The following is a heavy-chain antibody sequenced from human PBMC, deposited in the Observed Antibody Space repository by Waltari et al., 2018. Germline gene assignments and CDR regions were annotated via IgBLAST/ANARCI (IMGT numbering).Heavy chain of an antibody. J-gene: IGHJ5*02. CDR1: GGSISSGGYY. V-gene: IGHV4-31*03. D-gene: IGHD3-10*01. CDR2: IYYSGST. CDR3: ARGSQDSGVRGVKGVWFDP. Sequence: QVQLQESGPGLVKPSQTLSLTCTVSGGSISSGGYYWSWIRQHPGKGLEWIGYIYYSGSTYYNASLKSRVTISVDTSKNQFSLKLSSVTAADTAVYYCARGSQDSGVRGVKGVWFDPWGQGTLVTVSS.